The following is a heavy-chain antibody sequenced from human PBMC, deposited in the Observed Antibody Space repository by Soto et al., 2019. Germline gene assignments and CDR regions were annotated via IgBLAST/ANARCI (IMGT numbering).Heavy chain of an antibody. V-gene: IGHV3-23*01. CDR2: ISGSAGST. CDR1: GFTFSSYA. CDR3: ANYPGSGSALDY. D-gene: IGHD3-10*01. J-gene: IGHJ4*02. Sequence: EVQLLESGGGLVQPGGSLRLSCAASGFTFSSYAMSWVRQAPGKGLEWVSAISGSAGSTHYADSVKGRFTISRDNSKNTLYLQMNSLRAEDTAVYYCANYPGSGSALDYWGQGTLVTVSS.